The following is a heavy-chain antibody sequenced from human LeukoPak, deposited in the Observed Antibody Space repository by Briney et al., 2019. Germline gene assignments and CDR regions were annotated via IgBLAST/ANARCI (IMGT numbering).Heavy chain of an antibody. D-gene: IGHD3-16*01. J-gene: IGHJ5*02. CDR2: ISGSGTI. CDR3: ARDSGATGEVKFDP. CDR1: GGSINSY. V-gene: IGHV4-4*07. Sequence: SETLSLTCIVSGGSINSYWSWIRQPAGKGLEWIGRISGSGTITYNPALQSRLTISIDTSKNQFSLKLMSVTAADTAVYYCARDSGATGEVKFDPWGQGILVTVSS.